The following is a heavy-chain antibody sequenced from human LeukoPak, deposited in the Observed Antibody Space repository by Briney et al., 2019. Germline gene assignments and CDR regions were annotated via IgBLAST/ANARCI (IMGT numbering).Heavy chain of an antibody. V-gene: IGHV3-30*04. J-gene: IGHJ4*02. Sequence: GRSLRLSCAASGFTFSNYAMHWVRQAPGKGLEWVAIISYDGNNKYYADSVKGRFTISRDNSKNTLYLQMNSLRAEDTAVNYCARDSGNWSYDYWGQGTLVTVSS. D-gene: IGHD1-7*01. CDR1: GFTFSNYA. CDR2: ISYDGNNK. CDR3: ARDSGNWSYDY.